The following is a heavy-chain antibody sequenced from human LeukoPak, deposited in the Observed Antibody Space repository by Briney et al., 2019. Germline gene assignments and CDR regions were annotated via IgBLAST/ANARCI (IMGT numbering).Heavy chain of an antibody. D-gene: IGHD3-22*01. CDR3: ASRNSSGNYYYYYFDY. CDR2: INHSGST. J-gene: IGHJ4*02. Sequence: PSETLSLTCAVYGGSFSGYYWSWIRQPPGKGLEWIGEINHSGSTNYNPSLKSRVTISVDTSKNQFSLKLSSVTAADTAVYYCASRNSSGNYYYYYFDYWGQGTLVTVSS. CDR1: GGSFSGYY. V-gene: IGHV4-34*01.